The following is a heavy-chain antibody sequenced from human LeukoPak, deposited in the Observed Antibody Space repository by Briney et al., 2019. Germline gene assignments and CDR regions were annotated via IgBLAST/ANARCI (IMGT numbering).Heavy chain of an antibody. V-gene: IGHV3-9*01. D-gene: IGHD5-18*01. CDR3: AKDILYSYGSGFDY. CDR1: GFTFDDYA. Sequence: GRSLRLSCAASGFTFDDYAMHWVRQAPGKGLEWVSGISWNSGSIGYADSVKGRFTISRDNAKNSLYLQMNSLRAEDTALYYCAKDILYSYGSGFDYWGQGTLVTVSS. CDR2: ISWNSGSI. J-gene: IGHJ4*02.